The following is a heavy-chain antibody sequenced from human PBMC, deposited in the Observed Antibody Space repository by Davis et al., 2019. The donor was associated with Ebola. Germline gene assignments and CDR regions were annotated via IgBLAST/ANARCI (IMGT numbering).Heavy chain of an antibody. CDR2: ISHDGSNK. CDR1: GFTFSTYA. J-gene: IGHJ4*02. Sequence: GESLKISCAASGFTFSTYAMYWVRQAPGKGLEWVAIISHDGSNKYYADSVKGRFTISSDNSKNTLYLQMNSLTADDTALYYCARGEGFIVADWGQGTLVTVSS. CDR3: ARGEGFIVAD. V-gene: IGHV3-30-3*01. D-gene: IGHD1-26*01.